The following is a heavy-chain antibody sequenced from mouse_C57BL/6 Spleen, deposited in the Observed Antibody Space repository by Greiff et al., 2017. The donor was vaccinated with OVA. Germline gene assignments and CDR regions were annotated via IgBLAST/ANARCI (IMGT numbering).Heavy chain of an antibody. J-gene: IGHJ4*01. CDR3: ARGGSLYAMDY. CDR1: GFSLTSYG. Sequence: VMLVESGPGLVQPSQSLSITCTVSGFSLTSYGVHWVRQSPGKGLEWLGVIWSGGSTDYNAAFISRLSISKDNSKSRVFFKMNSLQADDTAIYYCARGGSLYAMDYWGQGTSVTVSS. D-gene: IGHD1-1*01. CDR2: IWSGGST. V-gene: IGHV2-2*01.